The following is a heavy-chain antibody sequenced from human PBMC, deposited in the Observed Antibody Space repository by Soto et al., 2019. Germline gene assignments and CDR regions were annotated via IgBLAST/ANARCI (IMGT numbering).Heavy chain of an antibody. V-gene: IGHV3-48*02. CDR2: ISSSSSTI. CDR3: ARDALYSSSSRSFDI. Sequence: PGGSLRLSCAASGFTFSSFSMHWVRQAPGKGLEWVSYISSSSSTIYYADSVRGRFTISRDNAKNSLYLQMNSLRDEDTAVFYCARDALYSSSSRSFDIWGQGTMVTVSS. CDR1: GFTFSSFS. D-gene: IGHD6-6*01. J-gene: IGHJ3*02.